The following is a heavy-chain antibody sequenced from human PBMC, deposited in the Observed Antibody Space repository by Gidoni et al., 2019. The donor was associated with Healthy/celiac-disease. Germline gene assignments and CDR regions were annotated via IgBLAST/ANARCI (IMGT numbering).Heavy chain of an antibody. Sequence: EVQLVESGGGLVKPGGSLRLSCAASGLTFSNAWMSCVRQAPGKGLEWVGRIKSSTDGATTDYAAPVNCSFTISRVDSKNTLYLQMHSLKTEDTAVYYCTSFPVIPTGSWGQGTLVTVSS. D-gene: IGHD3-22*01. CDR2: IKSSTDGATT. CDR1: GLTFSNAW. CDR3: TSFPVIPTGS. J-gene: IGHJ5*02. V-gene: IGHV3-15*01.